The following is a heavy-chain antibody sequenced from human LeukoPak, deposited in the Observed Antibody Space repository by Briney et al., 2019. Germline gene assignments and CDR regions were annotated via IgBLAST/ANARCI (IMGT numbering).Heavy chain of an antibody. V-gene: IGHV1-2*02. Sequence: ASVKVSCKASGYTFTGYYMHWVRQAPGQGLEWMGWINPNSGGTNYAQKFQGRVTMTRDTSISTAYMELSRLRSDDTAVYCCARTMVEVIMTHYMDVWGKGTTVTVSS. D-gene: IGHD3-3*01. CDR3: ARTMVEVIMTHYMDV. CDR1: GYTFTGYY. J-gene: IGHJ6*03. CDR2: INPNSGGT.